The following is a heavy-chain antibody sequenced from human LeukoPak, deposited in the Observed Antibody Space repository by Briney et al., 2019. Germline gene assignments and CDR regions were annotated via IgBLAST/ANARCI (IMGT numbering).Heavy chain of an antibody. CDR2: ISYDGNNK. D-gene: IGHD6-19*01. Sequence: GGSLRLSCAASGCTFRSYAIHWVRQAPGQGLEWVAVISYDGNNKYYADSVKGRFTISRDNSKNTVHLQMISLRPEDTAVYYCTRDVSSGCVGDFDYWGQGTLVTVSS. J-gene: IGHJ4*02. CDR1: GCTFRSYA. CDR3: TRDVSSGCVGDFDY. V-gene: IGHV3-30*04.